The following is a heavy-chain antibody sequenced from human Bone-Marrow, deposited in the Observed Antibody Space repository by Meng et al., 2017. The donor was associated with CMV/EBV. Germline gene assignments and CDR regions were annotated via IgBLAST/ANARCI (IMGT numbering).Heavy chain of an antibody. CDR2: INHSGST. V-gene: IGHV4-34*01. J-gene: IGHJ4*02. Sequence: QVQLQQWGAGLLKPSVTLSLTCAVYGGSFSGYYWSWIRQPPGKGLEWIGEINHSGSTNYNPSLKSRVTISVDTSKNQFSLKLSSVTAADTAVYYCARGRHIAARPFYYWGQGTLVTVSS. CDR3: ARGRHIAARPFYY. CDR1: GGSFSGYY. D-gene: IGHD6-6*01.